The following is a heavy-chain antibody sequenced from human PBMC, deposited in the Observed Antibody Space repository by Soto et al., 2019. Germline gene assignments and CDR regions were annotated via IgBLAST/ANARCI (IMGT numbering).Heavy chain of an antibody. CDR2: ISSSSSYI. CDR1: GFTFSDYY. J-gene: IGHJ4*02. D-gene: IGHD3-3*01. V-gene: IGHV3-11*03. Sequence: GGSLRLSCAASGFTFSDYYMSWIRQAPGKGLEWVSYISSSSSYIDYADSVKGRFTISRDNAKNSLSLQMNSLRAEDTAVYYCASRPRRDFHFDYWGQGTLVTVSS. CDR3: ASRPRRDFHFDY.